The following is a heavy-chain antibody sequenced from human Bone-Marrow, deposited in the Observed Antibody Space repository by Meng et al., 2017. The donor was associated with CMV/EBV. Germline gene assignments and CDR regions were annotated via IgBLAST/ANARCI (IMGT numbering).Heavy chain of an antibody. CDR2: ISYDGSNK. J-gene: IGHJ6*02. CDR3: ARDPAVDTAMVWIPYYYYGMDV. D-gene: IGHD5-18*01. CDR1: GFTFSSYA. V-gene: IGHV3-30*04. Sequence: GESLKISCAASGFTFSSYAMHWVRQAPGKGLEWVAVISYDGSNKYYADSVKGRFTISRDNSKNTLYLQMNSLRAEDTAVYYCARDPAVDTAMVWIPYYYYGMDVWGPGTTVTVSS.